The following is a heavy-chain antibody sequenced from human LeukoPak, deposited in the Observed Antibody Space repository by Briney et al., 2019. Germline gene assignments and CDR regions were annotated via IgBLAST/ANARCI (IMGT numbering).Heavy chain of an antibody. CDR2: ISGSGGST. Sequence: GGSLRLSCAASGFTFSSYAMSWVRQAPGKGLEWVSAISGSGGSTYYADSVKGRFTISRDNSKNTLYLQMNSLRAEDTAVYYCARAEYDILTGYSDYFDYWGQGTPVTVSS. CDR1: GFTFSSYA. D-gene: IGHD3-9*01. CDR3: ARAEYDILTGYSDYFDY. V-gene: IGHV3-23*01. J-gene: IGHJ4*02.